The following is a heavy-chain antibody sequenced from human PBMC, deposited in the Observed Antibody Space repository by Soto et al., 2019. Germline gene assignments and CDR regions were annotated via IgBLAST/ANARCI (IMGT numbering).Heavy chain of an antibody. D-gene: IGHD3-16*02. V-gene: IGHV4-4*07. CDR1: GGSISSYY. Sequence: KASDTLSLTCTVSGGSISSYYWSWIRQPAGKGLEWIGRIYTSGSTNYNPSLKSRVTMSVDTSKNQFSLKLSSVTAADTAVYYCARGSFTFGGVIDIDSWGLETLVTVSS. CDR3: ARGSFTFGGVIDIDS. J-gene: IGHJ4*02. CDR2: IYTSGST.